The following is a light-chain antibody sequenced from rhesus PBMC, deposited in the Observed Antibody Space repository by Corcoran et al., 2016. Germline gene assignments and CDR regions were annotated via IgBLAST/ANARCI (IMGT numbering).Light chain of an antibody. CDR1: QSLSNY. CDR2: RAT. Sequence: DIQMTQSPSSLSASVGDRVTITCQASQSLSNYLNWYQQKPGKIPKLLIYRATSLQSGIPSRFNGSGSGSDCHLTISSLQPEDFATYYCQQGYSYPLTFGGGTKVELK. CDR3: QQGYSYPLT. J-gene: IGKJ4*01. V-gene: IGKV1S9*01.